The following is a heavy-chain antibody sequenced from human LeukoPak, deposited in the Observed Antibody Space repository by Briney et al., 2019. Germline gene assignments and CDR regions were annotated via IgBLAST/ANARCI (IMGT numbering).Heavy chain of an antibody. CDR1: GGSFSGYY. J-gene: IGHJ4*01. Sequence: SENLSLTCAVYGGSFSGYYWSWIRQPPGKGLEWIGEINHSGSTNYNPSLKSRVTISVDKSKNQFSLKLSSVTAADTAVYYCARTVGARTFYFDHWGHGTLVTVSS. CDR3: ARTVGARTFYFDH. V-gene: IGHV4-34*01. CDR2: INHSGST. D-gene: IGHD1-26*01.